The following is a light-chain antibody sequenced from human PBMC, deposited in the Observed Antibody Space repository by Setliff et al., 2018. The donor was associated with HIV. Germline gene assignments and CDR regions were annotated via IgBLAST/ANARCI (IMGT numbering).Light chain of an antibody. V-gene: IGLV2-14*01. CDR2: EVT. J-gene: IGLJ1*01. CDR3: SSYTNSNSYV. Sequence: QSALAQPASVSGSPGQSITISCTGTSSDVGGYNYVSWYQHHPGKAPKLMIYEVTNRPSGVSSRFSGSKSGNTASLTIFGLRAEDEADYYCSSYTNSNSYVFGTGTKVTVL. CDR1: SSDVGGYNY.